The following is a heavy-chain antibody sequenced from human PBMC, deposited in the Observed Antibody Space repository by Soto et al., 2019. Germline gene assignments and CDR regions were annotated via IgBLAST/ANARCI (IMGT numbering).Heavy chain of an antibody. CDR2: YHSGGST. CDR1: GVSLNTADTW. V-gene: IGHV4-30-4*01. CDR3: VRRRQMGSGNDYGLDV. D-gene: IGHD2-15*01. Sequence: QVQLQESGSGLVKPSQSLSLTCTVSGVSLNTADTWWSWIRQSPGKGLEFIGYYHSGGSTYYDASFRSRVIISADTSNSQFSLRLSSVTAADTAVYFCVRRRQMGSGNDYGLDVWGQGTTVTVSS. J-gene: IGHJ6*02.